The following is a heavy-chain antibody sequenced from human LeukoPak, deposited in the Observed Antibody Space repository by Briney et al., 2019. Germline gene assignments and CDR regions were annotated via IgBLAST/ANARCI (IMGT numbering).Heavy chain of an antibody. CDR1: GFTFSSYW. CDR3: ARDWDYGSGSYRYNWFDP. V-gene: IGHV3-7*03. Sequence: GGSLRLSCAASGFTFSSYWMSWVRQAPGKGLEWVANIKQDGSEKYYVDSVKGRFTICRDNAKNSLYLQMNSLRAEDTAVYYCARDWDYGSGSYRYNWFDPWGQGTLVTVSS. CDR2: IKQDGSEK. J-gene: IGHJ5*02. D-gene: IGHD3-16*02.